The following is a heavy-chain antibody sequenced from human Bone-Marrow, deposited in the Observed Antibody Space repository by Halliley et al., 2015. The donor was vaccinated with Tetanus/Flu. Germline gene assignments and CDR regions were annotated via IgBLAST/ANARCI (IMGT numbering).Heavy chain of an antibody. CDR1: GFTFSNHA. J-gene: IGHJ6*02. CDR2: ITGSGGFK. D-gene: IGHD5-18*01. CDR3: AKDKGDGYTYGPDYYYGMDV. V-gene: IGHV3-23*01. Sequence: SLRLSCAASGFTFSNHAMSWARQAPGKGLEWVSLITGSGGFKHFADSVKSRFTISRDNSKNTVLLQMDNLRVEDTAVYYCAKDKGDGYTYGPDYYYGMDVWGQGTTVIVSS.